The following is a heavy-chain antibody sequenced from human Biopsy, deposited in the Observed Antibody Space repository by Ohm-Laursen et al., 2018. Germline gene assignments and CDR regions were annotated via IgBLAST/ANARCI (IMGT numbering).Heavy chain of an antibody. CDR1: GFTFSNKW. V-gene: IGHV3-53*01. CDR3: ARDTRWSPYHVDV. CDR2: IDSSAAST. D-gene: IGHD4-23*01. Sequence: SLRLSCTVSGFTFSNKWMHWVRQTPGKGLDWVSSIDSSAASTFYADSVKGRFTISRDNSKNTLYLQMNSLRADDTAVYYCARDTRWSPYHVDVWGQGTTVTVSS. J-gene: IGHJ6*02.